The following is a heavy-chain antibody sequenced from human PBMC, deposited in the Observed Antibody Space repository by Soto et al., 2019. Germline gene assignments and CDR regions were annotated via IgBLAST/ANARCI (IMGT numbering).Heavy chain of an antibody. CDR2: VFNSETS. D-gene: IGHD4-17*01. J-gene: IGHJ4*02. V-gene: IGHV4-4*09. CDR3: ASEEEGNGDYVFEY. Sequence: PSETLSLTCTVSGAPMNRYYWSWIRQPPGKALEWIGYVFNSETSKYNPSLRSRVTISVDTSKNQFSLKLSSATAADTAVYYCASEEEGNGDYVFEYWGQGTLVTVSS. CDR1: GAPMNRYY.